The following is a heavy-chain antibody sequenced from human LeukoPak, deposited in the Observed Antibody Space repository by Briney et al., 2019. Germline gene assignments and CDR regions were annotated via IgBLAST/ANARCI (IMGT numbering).Heavy chain of an antibody. CDR2: INHSGST. D-gene: IGHD2-15*01. J-gene: IGHJ6*03. CDR3: ARGVAAAYYYYMDV. V-gene: IGHV4-34*01. CDR1: GGSFSGYY. Sequence: PSETLSLTCAVYGGSFSGYYWSWIRQPPGKGLEWIGEINHSGSTNYNPSLKSRITISVDTSKNQFSLKLSSVTAADTAVYYCARGVAAAYYYYMDVWGKGTTVTVSS.